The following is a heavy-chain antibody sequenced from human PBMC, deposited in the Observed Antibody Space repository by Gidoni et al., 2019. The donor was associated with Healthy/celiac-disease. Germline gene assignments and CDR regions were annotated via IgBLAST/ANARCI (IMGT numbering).Heavy chain of an antibody. CDR2: INPNSGGT. CDR3: ARDTVLSSSSWFDP. D-gene: IGHD6-6*01. Sequence: QVQLVQSGAEVKKPGASVKVSCKASGSTFTGYYMPWVRQAPGQGLEWMGWINPNSGGTNDAQKFQGRVTMTRDTSISTAYMELSRLRSDDTAVYYCARDTVLSSSSWFDPWGQGTLVTVSS. J-gene: IGHJ5*02. V-gene: IGHV1-2*02. CDR1: GSTFTGYY.